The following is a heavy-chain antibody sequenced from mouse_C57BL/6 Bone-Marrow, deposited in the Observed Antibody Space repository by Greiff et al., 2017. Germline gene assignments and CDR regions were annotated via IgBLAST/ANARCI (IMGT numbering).Heavy chain of an antibody. CDR1: GFSLTSYA. D-gene: IGHD2-12*01. CDR3: ARIPLYDGY. Sequence: VKLMESGPGLVAPSPSLSISCTVSGFSLTSYAISWVRQPPGKGLEWIGVIWTGGGTNYNSALKSRLSISKDNSKSQVFLKMNSLQTDDTARYCCARIPLYDGYWGQGTTLTVSS. V-gene: IGHV2-9-1*01. CDR2: IWTGGGT. J-gene: IGHJ2*01.